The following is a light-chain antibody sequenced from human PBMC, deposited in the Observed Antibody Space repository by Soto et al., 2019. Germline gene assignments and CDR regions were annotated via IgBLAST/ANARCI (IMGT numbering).Light chain of an antibody. CDR2: GAS. CDR1: QTLRRTY. CDR3: HQYYNAPQT. J-gene: IGKJ1*01. V-gene: IGKV3-20*01. Sequence: IVLTQSSRTQTLSQGERATLSCRHSQTLRRTYIAWYQQKPGHARRLVIYGASKRATGIPDRFSGSGSGTDFRLTISRLEPEDFAVYYCHQYYNAPQTYGQGTKVDIK.